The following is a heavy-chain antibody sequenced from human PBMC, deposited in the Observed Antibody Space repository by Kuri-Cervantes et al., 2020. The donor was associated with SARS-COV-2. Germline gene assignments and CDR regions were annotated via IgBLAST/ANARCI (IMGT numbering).Heavy chain of an antibody. CDR1: GGTFSSYA. CDR3: AREGTILSDIDC. J-gene: IGHJ4*02. V-gene: IGHV1-18*01. D-gene: IGHD2/OR15-2a*01. CDR2: ISAYNGNT. Sequence: ASVKVSCKASGGTFSSYAISWVRQAPGQGLEWMGWISAYNGNTNYAQKLQGRVTMTTGTSTSTAYMELRSLRSDDTAVYYCAREGTILSDIDCWGQGTLVTVSS.